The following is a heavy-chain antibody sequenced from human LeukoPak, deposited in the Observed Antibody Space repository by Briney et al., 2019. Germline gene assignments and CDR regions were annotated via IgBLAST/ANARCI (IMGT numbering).Heavy chain of an antibody. D-gene: IGHD2-21*02. CDR1: SGSISSYY. J-gene: IGHJ4*02. Sequence: PSETLSLTCTVSSGSISSYYWSWIRQPPGKGLEWIGYIYSRGSTKYNPSLKSRVTISVDTPNNQFFLKLSSVTAADTAVYYCARHYCGGDCYTRFDYWGQGTLVTVSS. V-gene: IGHV4-59*08. CDR2: IYSRGST. CDR3: ARHYCGGDCYTRFDY.